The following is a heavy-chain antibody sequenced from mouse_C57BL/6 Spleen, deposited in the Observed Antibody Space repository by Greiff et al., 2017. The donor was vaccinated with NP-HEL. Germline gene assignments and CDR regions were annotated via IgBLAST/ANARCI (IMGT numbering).Heavy chain of an antibody. D-gene: IGHD1-2*01. CDR3: ARDHYGYFDY. Sequence: EVQRVESGGGLVKPGGSLKLSCAASGFTFSSYAMSWVRQTPEKRLEWVATISDGGSYTYYPDNVKGRFTISRDNAKNNLYLQMSHLKSEDTAMYYCARDHYGYFDYWGKGTTLTVSS. CDR2: ISDGGSYT. CDR1: GFTFSSYA. J-gene: IGHJ2*01. V-gene: IGHV5-4*01.